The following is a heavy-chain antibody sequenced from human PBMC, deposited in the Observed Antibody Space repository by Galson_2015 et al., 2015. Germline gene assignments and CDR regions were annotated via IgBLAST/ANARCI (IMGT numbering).Heavy chain of an antibody. Sequence: SLRLSCAASEFTFSSYYMSWVRQAPGKGLEWVSSISSTTTYIYYADSVTGRFTISRDNAKNSLYLQMNSLGAEDTAAYYCARQILDYDFWSGYYPTNSDYWGQGTLVTVSS. CDR3: ARQILDYDFWSGYYPTNSDY. CDR1: EFTFSSYY. J-gene: IGHJ4*02. V-gene: IGHV3-21*01. CDR2: ISSTTTYI. D-gene: IGHD3-3*01.